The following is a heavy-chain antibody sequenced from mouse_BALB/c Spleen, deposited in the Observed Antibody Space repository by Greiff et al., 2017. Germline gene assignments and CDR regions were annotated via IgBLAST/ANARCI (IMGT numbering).Heavy chain of an antibody. D-gene: IGHD2-3*01. CDR2: ISSGGSYT. CDR3: TRANDGFDV. V-gene: IGHV5-6-4*01. Sequence: EVKLQESGGGLVKPGGSLKLSCAASGFTFSSYTMSWVRQTPEKRLEWVATISSGGSYTYYPDSVKGRFTISRDNAKNTLYLQMSSLKSEDTAMYYCTRANDGFDVWGAGTTVTVSS. CDR1: GFTFSSYT. J-gene: IGHJ1*01.